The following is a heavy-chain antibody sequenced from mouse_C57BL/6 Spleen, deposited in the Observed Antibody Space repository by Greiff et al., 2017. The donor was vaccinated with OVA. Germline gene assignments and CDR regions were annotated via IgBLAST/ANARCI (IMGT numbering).Heavy chain of an antibody. J-gene: IGHJ2*01. CDR1: GYTFTSYW. CDR2: IDPSDSET. Sequence: VQLQQPGAELVRPGSSVKLSCKASGYTFTSYWMHWVKQRPIQGLEWIGNIDPSDSETHYNQKFKDKATLTVDKSSSTAYMQLSSLTSEDSAVYYCARWSIVTYYFDYWGQGTTLTVSS. D-gene: IGHD2-5*01. CDR3: ARWSIVTYYFDY. V-gene: IGHV1-52*01.